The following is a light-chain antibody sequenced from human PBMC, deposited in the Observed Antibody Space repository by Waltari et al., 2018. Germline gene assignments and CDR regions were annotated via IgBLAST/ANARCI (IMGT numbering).Light chain of an antibody. J-gene: IGLJ2*01. Sequence: SYALTQPPSVSVSPGQTATITCSADQLGDKFVAWYQQKSGQSPVLVIYQDMKRPSGIPERFSGSNSGNTATLTISGTQVDDEADFYCQAWDTTIVVFGGGTKLTVL. V-gene: IGLV3-1*01. CDR1: QLGDKF. CDR2: QDM. CDR3: QAWDTTIVV.